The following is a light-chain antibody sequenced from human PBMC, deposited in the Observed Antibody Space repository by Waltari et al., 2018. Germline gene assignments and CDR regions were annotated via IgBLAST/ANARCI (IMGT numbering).Light chain of an antibody. V-gene: IGLV2-14*03. J-gene: IGLJ3*02. Sequence: QSALTQPASVSGSPGQSITISCTGTSSDVGGYNYVSWYQQHPGKAPKLMIYDVSNRPSGCSNRFSGPKSGNTASLTISGLQAEDEADYYCSSYTSSSTRVFGGGTKLTVL. CDR3: SSYTSSSTRV. CDR1: SSDVGGYNY. CDR2: DVS.